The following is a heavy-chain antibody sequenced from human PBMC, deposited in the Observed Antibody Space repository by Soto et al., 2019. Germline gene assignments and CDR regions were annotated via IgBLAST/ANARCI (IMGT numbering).Heavy chain of an antibody. V-gene: IGHV3-23*01. Sequence: PGGSLRLSCATSRFTFNSYAMSWVRQAPGKGLEWVSAISGSGGSTYYADSVKGRFTISRDNSKNTLFLQMNSLRAEDTAVYYCAKDGIRFLEWFPYYYYMDVWGKGT. CDR2: ISGSGGST. CDR1: RFTFNSYA. D-gene: IGHD3-3*01. CDR3: AKDGIRFLEWFPYYYYMDV. J-gene: IGHJ6*03.